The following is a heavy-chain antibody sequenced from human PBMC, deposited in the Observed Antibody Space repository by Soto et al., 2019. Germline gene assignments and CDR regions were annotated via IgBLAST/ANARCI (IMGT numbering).Heavy chain of an antibody. V-gene: IGHV3-23*01. CDR2: ISGSGGST. CDR3: AKDYYDSSGYAIDY. D-gene: IGHD3-22*01. Sequence: GGSLRLSCAASGFTFSSYWMSWVRQAPGKGLEWVSAISGSGGSTYYADSVKGRFTISRDNSKNTLYLQMNSLRAEDTAVYYCAKDYYDSSGYAIDYWGQGTLVTVSS. J-gene: IGHJ4*02. CDR1: GFTFSSYW.